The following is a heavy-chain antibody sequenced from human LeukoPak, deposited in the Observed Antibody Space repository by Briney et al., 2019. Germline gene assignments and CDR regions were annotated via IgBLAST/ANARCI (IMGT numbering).Heavy chain of an antibody. CDR2: IIPIFGTA. D-gene: IGHD5-18*01. CDR1: GYTFTSYG. Sequence: SVKVSCKASGYTFTSYGISWVRQAPGQGLEWMGGIIPIFGTANYAQKFQGRVTITADESSSTAYMELSSLRSEDTAVYYCARDQGYRYGYGDFDYWGQGTLVTVSS. CDR3: ARDQGYRYGYGDFDY. J-gene: IGHJ4*02. V-gene: IGHV1-69*13.